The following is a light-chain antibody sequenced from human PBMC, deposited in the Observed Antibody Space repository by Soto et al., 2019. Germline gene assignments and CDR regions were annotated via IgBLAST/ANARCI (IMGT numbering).Light chain of an antibody. Sequence: QAVVTQPPSVSGAPGQRVTISCTGSSSNIGANYDVHWYQHRPGTAPKLLIFGNNNRPSGVPDRFSGSKSGTSASLAITGLQAEDEGDYYCQSYDSTLSARYVFGTGTKLTVL. CDR2: GNN. J-gene: IGLJ1*01. CDR1: SSNIGANYD. CDR3: QSYDSTLSARYV. V-gene: IGLV1-40*01.